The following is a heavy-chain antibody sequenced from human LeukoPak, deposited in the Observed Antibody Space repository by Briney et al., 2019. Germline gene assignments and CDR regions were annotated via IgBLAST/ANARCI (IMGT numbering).Heavy chain of an antibody. CDR3: AKDLSHGSIAARLGDY. Sequence: HPGGSLRLSCAASGFTFNSYGMHWVRQAPGKGLEWVSAISGTGGSTYYADSVKGRFTISRDNSKNTLYLQMNSLRVEDTAIYYCAKDLSHGSIAARLGDYWGQGTLVTVSS. V-gene: IGHV3-23*01. CDR2: ISGTGGST. J-gene: IGHJ4*02. D-gene: IGHD6-6*01. CDR1: GFTFNSYG.